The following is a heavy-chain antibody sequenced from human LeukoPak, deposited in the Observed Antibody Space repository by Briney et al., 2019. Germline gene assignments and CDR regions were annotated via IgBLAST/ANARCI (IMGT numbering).Heavy chain of an antibody. D-gene: IGHD3-10*01. J-gene: IGHJ4*02. CDR1: GGSISPYS. Sequence: SETLSLTCTVSGGSISPYSWNWFRQPAGKGLEWIGRFYPSGSSDYNPSLKSRVTMSVDTSKNQFSLKLTSVTAADTAIYFCARDLSGSLYFDYWGQGTLVTVSS. V-gene: IGHV4-4*07. CDR2: FYPSGSS. CDR3: ARDLSGSLYFDY.